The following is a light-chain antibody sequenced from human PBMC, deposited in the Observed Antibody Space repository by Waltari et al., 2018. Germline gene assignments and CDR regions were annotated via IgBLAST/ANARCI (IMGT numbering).Light chain of an antibody. CDR1: QSVDCNY. CDR2: GAS. V-gene: IGKV3-20*01. Sequence: EIVLTQSPGTLSLSPGVRATLSCRATQSVDCNYLSWYQQKPGQAPRLLIFGASRRAPGIPDRFSGSGSVSGTDFTLTISRLEPEDFAVYYCQQYGSSPWTFGQGTTVEIK. J-gene: IGKJ1*01. CDR3: QQYGSSPWT.